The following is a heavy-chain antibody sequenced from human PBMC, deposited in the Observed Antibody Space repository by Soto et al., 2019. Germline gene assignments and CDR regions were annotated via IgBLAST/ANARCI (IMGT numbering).Heavy chain of an antibody. V-gene: IGHV4-39*07. J-gene: IGHJ4*02. CDR3: ARAEGVVVPAAIRFDY. Sequence: SETLSLTCTVSGGSISSSSYYWSWIHQPPGKGLEWIGEINHSGSTNYNPSLKSRVTISVDTSKNQFSLKLSSVTAADTAVYYCARAEGVVVPAAIRFDYWGQGTPVTVSS. CDR2: INHSGST. D-gene: IGHD2-2*01. CDR1: GGSISSSSYY.